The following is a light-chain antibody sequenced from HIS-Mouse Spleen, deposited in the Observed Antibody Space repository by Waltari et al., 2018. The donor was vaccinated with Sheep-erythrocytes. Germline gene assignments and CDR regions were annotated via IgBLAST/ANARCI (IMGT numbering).Light chain of an antibody. J-gene: IGLJ2*01. V-gene: IGLV2-11*01. CDR1: SSDVGGSNY. Sequence: QSALTQPRSVSGSPGQSVTIPCPGTSSDVGGSNYVAWYQQHPGKAPKLMIYDVSKRPSGVPDRFSGSKSGNTASLTISGLQAEDEADYYCCSYAGSYTLVFGGGTKLTVL. CDR3: CSYAGSYTLV. CDR2: DVS.